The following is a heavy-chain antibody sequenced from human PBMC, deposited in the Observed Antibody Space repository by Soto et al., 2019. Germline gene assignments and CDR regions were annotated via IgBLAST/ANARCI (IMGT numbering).Heavy chain of an antibody. D-gene: IGHD2-2*01. Sequence: QVQLQESGPGLVKPSGTLSLTCAVSSGSISSSNWWSWVRQPPGKGLEWIGEIYHSGSTNYNPSHKSRVTISVDKSKNQFSLKLSSVTAADTAVYYCAMSGYCSSTSGCGSTSSYYYYMDVWGKGTTVTVSS. V-gene: IGHV4-4*02. CDR3: AMSGYCSSTSGCGSTSSYYYYMDV. CDR2: IYHSGST. CDR1: SGSISSSNW. J-gene: IGHJ6*03.